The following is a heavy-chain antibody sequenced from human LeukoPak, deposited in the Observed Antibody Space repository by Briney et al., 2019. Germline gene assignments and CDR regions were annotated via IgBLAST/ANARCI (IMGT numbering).Heavy chain of an antibody. CDR2: ISYDGSNK. CDR1: GFTFSSYG. D-gene: IGHD5-18*01. V-gene: IGHV3-30*18. Sequence: GGSLRLSCAASGFTFSSYGMHWVRQAPGKELEWVAVISYDGSNKYYADSVKGRFTISRDNSKNTLYLQMNSLRAEDTAVYYCAKSGRRGYSYGHRFRYYFDYWGQGTLVTVSS. J-gene: IGHJ4*02. CDR3: AKSGRRGYSYGHRFRYYFDY.